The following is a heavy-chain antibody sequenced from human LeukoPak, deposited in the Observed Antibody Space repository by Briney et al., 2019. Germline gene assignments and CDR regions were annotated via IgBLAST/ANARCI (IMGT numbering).Heavy chain of an antibody. D-gene: IGHD5-12*01. Sequence: GGSLRLSCAASGFTFSNYGMHWVRQAPGKGLEWISSIRSSGNTIYYADSVKGRFTISRDNAKNSLYLQMSSLRAEDTGLYYCAREPYDLGNGMDVWGQGTTVTVSS. CDR2: IRSSGNTI. J-gene: IGHJ6*02. CDR3: AREPYDLGNGMDV. V-gene: IGHV3-48*04. CDR1: GFTFSNYG.